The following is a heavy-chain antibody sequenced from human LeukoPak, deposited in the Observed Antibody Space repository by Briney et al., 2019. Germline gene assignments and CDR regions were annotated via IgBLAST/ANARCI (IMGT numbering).Heavy chain of an antibody. J-gene: IGHJ6*03. CDR1: GFTFSSYW. Sequence: GGSLRLSCAASGFTFSSYWMSWVRQAPGKGLEWVANIKQDGSEKYYVDSVKGRFTISRDNAKNSLYLQMNSRRAEDTAVYYCARADSYADRYYYYYYYMDVWGKGTTVTVSS. D-gene: IGHD5-18*01. V-gene: IGHV3-7*01. CDR2: IKQDGSEK. CDR3: ARADSYADRYYYYYYYMDV.